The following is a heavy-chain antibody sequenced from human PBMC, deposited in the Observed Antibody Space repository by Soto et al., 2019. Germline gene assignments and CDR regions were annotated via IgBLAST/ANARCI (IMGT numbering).Heavy chain of an antibody. J-gene: IGHJ6*03. CDR1: GYTFTSYY. V-gene: IGHV1-46*03. D-gene: IGHD5-12*01. CDR2: INPSGGST. CDR3: ARDGRGYSGYDSSLAYYYYMDV. Sequence: ASVKVSCKASGYTFTSYYMHWVRQAPGQGLERMGIINPSGGSTSYAQKFQGRVTMTRDTSTSTVYMELSSLRSEDTAVYYCARDGRGYSGYDSSLAYYYYMDVWGKGTTVTVSS.